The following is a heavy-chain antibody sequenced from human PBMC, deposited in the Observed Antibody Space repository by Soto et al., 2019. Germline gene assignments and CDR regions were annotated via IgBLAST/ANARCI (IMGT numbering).Heavy chain of an antibody. CDR3: AKHDFWTLYNTGLDS. Sequence: GGSPRLSCSASGFTFTSYAMSWVRQAPGKGLQWVSCISGSGGDTKSADSVKGRFTISRDNFKNILYLQMNSLRAEDTAVYYCAKHDFWTLYNTGLDSWGQGTLVTVSS. CDR1: GFTFTSYA. CDR2: ISGSGGDT. J-gene: IGHJ4*02. D-gene: IGHD3-3*01. V-gene: IGHV3-23*01.